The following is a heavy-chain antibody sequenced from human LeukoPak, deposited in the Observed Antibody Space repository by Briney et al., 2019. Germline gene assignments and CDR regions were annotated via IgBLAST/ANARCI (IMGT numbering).Heavy chain of an antibody. D-gene: IGHD6-13*01. J-gene: IGHJ6*02. Sequence: PGESLKISCKGSGYSFTSYWIGWVRQMPGKGLEWMGLIYPGDSDTRYSPSFQGQVTISADKSTSTAYLQWSSLKASDTAMYYCARVPDPYSSSWYGSYYFYGMDVWGQGTTVTVSS. CDR2: IYPGDSDT. CDR3: ARVPDPYSSSWYGSYYFYGMDV. CDR1: GYSFTSYW. V-gene: IGHV5-51*01.